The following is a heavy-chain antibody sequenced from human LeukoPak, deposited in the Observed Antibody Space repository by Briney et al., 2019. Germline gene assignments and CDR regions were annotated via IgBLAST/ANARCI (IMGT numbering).Heavy chain of an antibody. Sequence: PGGSLRLSCAASGFTLSSYWMHWVRQAPGKGLVWVSRINSGGSSTSYADSVKGRFTISRDNAKNTLYLQMNSLRAEDTAVYYCAKRGCDTNGCPYYFDYWGQGTLVTVSS. CDR1: GFTLSSYW. CDR3: AKRGCDTNGCPYYFDY. V-gene: IGHV3-74*01. J-gene: IGHJ4*02. D-gene: IGHD2-8*01. CDR2: INSGGSST.